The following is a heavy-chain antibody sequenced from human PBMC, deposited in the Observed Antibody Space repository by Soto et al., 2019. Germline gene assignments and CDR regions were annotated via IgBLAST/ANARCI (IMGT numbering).Heavy chain of an antibody. CDR3: ARDVGATGD. CDR1: GYTLTSYA. D-gene: IGHD1-26*01. J-gene: IGHJ4*02. Sequence: QVQLVQSGAEVKKPGASVKVSCKDSGYTLTSYAMHWVRQAPGQRLEWMGWINAGNGNTKYPQKFQGRVTITRDTSASTAYMELSSLSTEDTAVYYCARDVGATGDWGQGTLVTVSS. V-gene: IGHV1-3*01. CDR2: INAGNGNT.